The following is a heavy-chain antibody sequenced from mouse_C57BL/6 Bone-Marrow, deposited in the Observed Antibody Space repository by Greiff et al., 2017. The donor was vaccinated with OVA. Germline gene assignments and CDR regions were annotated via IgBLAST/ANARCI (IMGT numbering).Heavy chain of an antibody. CDR1: GFNIKDDY. J-gene: IGHJ2*01. V-gene: IGHV14-4*01. D-gene: IGHD2-1*01. CDR2: IDPENGDT. CDR3: TSYGNFDY. Sequence: VQLKESGAELVRPGASVKLSCTAPGFNIKDDYMHWVKQRPEQGLEWIGWIDPENGDTEYASKFQGKATITADTSSNTAYLQLSSLTSEDTAVYYCTSYGNFDYWGQGTTLTVSS.